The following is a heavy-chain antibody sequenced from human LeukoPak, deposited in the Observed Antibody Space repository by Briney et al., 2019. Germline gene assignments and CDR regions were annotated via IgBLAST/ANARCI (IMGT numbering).Heavy chain of an antibody. Sequence: GGSLRLSCAASGFTFSSYAMHWVRQAPGKGLEWVAVISYDGSNKYYADSVKGRFTISRDNSKNTLYLQMNSLRAEDTAVYYCARDVIKLRYSSSSQGYYFDYWGQGTLATVSS. D-gene: IGHD6-6*01. CDR3: ARDVIKLRYSSSSQGYYFDY. V-gene: IGHV3-30-3*01. CDR1: GFTFSSYA. CDR2: ISYDGSNK. J-gene: IGHJ4*02.